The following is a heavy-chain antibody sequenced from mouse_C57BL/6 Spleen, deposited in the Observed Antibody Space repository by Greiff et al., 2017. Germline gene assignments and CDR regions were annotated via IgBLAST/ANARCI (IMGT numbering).Heavy chain of an antibody. V-gene: IGHV5-4*03. J-gene: IGHJ4*01. D-gene: IGHD4-1*01. CDR1: GFTFSSYV. CDR3: ARVGYAMDY. CDR2: ISDGGNYT. Sequence: EVKLMESGGGLVKPGGSLKLSCAASGFTFSSYVMSWVRQTPDKRLEWVATISDGGNYTYYPVHVKGRFTISRDSAKTNLYLQISHLKSENTAMYYCARVGYAMDYWGQGTSVTVSA.